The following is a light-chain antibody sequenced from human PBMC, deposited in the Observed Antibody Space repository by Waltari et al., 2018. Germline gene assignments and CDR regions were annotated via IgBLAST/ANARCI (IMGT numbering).Light chain of an antibody. V-gene: IGLV2-8*01. CDR2: EVN. J-gene: IGLJ1*01. CDR1: SSDIGGYDY. CDR3: SSFAGIINYYV. Sequence: QSALTQPPSASGSPGQSVTISCTGTSSDIGGYDYVSWYQQHPVKAPRLIIFEVNKRPSGVPDRFSGSKSGNTAALTISGLQTADEADYYCSSFAGIINYYVFGSGTKVTVL.